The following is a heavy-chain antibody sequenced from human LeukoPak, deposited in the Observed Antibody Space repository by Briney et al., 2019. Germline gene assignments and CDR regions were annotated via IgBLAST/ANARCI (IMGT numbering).Heavy chain of an antibody. CDR2: ISSSSSYI. CDR3: VRRVMTANDAFDI. J-gene: IGHJ3*02. Sequence: GGSLRLSCAASGFTFRSYSMNWVRQAPGKGLEWVSSISSSSSYIYYADSMKGRFTISRDNAKNSLYLQMNSLRAEDTAVYYCVRRVMTANDAFDIWGHGTMVTVSS. D-gene: IGHD2-21*01. CDR1: GFTFRSYS. V-gene: IGHV3-21*01.